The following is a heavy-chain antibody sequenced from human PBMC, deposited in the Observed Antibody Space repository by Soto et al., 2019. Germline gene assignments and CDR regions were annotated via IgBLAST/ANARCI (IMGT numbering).Heavy chain of an antibody. D-gene: IGHD2-2*01. Sequence: VGSLRLSCAASGFTFSSYAMSWVRQAPGKGLEWVSAISGSGGSTYYADSVKGRFTISRDNSKNTLYLQMNSLRAEDTAVYYCAKDSWFDLGYCSSTSCLSSAPRYYYYYGMDVWGQGTTVTVSS. CDR3: AKDSWFDLGYCSSTSCLSSAPRYYYYYGMDV. CDR2: ISGSGGST. J-gene: IGHJ6*02. V-gene: IGHV3-23*01. CDR1: GFTFSSYA.